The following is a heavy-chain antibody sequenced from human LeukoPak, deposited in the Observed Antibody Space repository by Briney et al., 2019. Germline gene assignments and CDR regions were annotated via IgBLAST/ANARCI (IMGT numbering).Heavy chain of an antibody. CDR2: IYYSGST. CDR1: GVSISRTTYY. Sequence: SETLSLTCTVSGVSISRTTYYWGWIRQPPGKGLEWIGTIYYSGSTYYNPSLKSRVTVSVDTSKNQFSLRLISVTAADTAMYYCARGSVTTYFDYWGQGTLVIVSS. V-gene: IGHV4-39*07. J-gene: IGHJ4*02. D-gene: IGHD3-3*01. CDR3: ARGSVTTYFDY.